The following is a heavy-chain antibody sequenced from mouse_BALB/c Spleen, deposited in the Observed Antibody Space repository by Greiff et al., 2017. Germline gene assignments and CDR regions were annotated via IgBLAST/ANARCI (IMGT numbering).Heavy chain of an antibody. CDR2: INPSSGYT. J-gene: IGHJ2*01. CDR3: ARFVGRSYYFDY. Sequence: QVQLKESGAELARPGASVKMSCKASGYTFTSYTMHWVKQRPGQGLEWIGYINPSSGYTNYNQKFKDKATLTADKSSSTAYMQLSSLTSEDSAVYYCARFVGRSYYFDYWGQGTTLTVSS. V-gene: IGHV1-4*01. CDR1: GYTFTSYT.